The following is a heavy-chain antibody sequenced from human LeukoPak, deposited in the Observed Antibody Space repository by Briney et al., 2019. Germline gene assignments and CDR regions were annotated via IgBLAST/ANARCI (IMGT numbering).Heavy chain of an antibody. CDR2: IRSKAYGGTT. Sequence: GGSLRLSCTASGFTFGDYAMSWVRQAPGKGLEWVGFIRSKAYGGTTEYAASVKGRFTTSRDDSKSIAYLQMNSLKTEDTAVYYCTRTEGSYGDYFDYWGQGTLVTVSS. J-gene: IGHJ4*02. CDR3: TRTEGSYGDYFDY. V-gene: IGHV3-49*04. D-gene: IGHD4-17*01. CDR1: GFTFGDYA.